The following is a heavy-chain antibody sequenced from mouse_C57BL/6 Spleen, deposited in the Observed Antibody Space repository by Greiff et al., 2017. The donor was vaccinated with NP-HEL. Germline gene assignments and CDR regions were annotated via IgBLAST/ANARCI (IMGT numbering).Heavy chain of an antibody. CDR1: GYTFTSYW. V-gene: IGHV1-55*01. CDR3: ARDLTGTPWFAY. D-gene: IGHD4-1*01. CDR2: IYPGSGST. J-gene: IGHJ3*01. Sequence: QVQLQQPGAELVKPGASVKMSCKASGYTFTSYWITWVKQKPGQGLEWIGDIYPGSGSTNYNEKFKSKATLTVDTSSSTAYMQLSSLTSEDSAVYYCARDLTGTPWFAYWGQGTLVTVSA.